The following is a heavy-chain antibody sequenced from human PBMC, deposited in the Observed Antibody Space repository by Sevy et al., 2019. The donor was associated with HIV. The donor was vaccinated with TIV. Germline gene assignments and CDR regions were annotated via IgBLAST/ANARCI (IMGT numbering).Heavy chain of an antibody. V-gene: IGHV4-59*01. Sequence: SETLSLTCTVSGGSISSYYWSWIRQPPGKGLEWIGYIYYSGSTDYNPSLKSRVTISVDTSKNQFSLKLSPVTAADTAVYYCARGGYYYDGSGYWDWYFDLWGRGTLVTVSS. CDR2: IYYSGST. CDR1: GGSISSYY. J-gene: IGHJ2*01. CDR3: ARGGYYYDGSGYWDWYFDL. D-gene: IGHD3-22*01.